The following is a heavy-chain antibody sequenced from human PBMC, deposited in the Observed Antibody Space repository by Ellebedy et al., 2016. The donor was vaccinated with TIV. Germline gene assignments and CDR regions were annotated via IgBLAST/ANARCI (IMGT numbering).Heavy chain of an antibody. D-gene: IGHD5-12*01. V-gene: IGHV3-48*04. Sequence: GESLKISCVGSGFTFSTYSMNWVRQAPGKGLEWVSYICSNSNTIYYADSVKGRFTISRDNAKNSLYLQMNSLRAEDTAVYYCARSPTMDFAFDIWGQGTMVTVSS. CDR3: ARSPTMDFAFDI. CDR2: ICSNSNTI. CDR1: GFTFSTYS. J-gene: IGHJ3*02.